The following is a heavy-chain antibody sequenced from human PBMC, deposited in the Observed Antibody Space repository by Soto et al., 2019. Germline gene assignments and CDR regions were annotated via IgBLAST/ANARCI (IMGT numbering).Heavy chain of an antibody. J-gene: IGHJ4*02. D-gene: IGHD3-10*01. CDR3: ARSKRITMVRGVVYFDY. CDR2: FYYRGNI. Sequence: SETLSLTCTVSGDSISSANFYWGWIRQPPGRGLEWIGSFYYRGNIHYNPSLKSRVTISVDTSKNQFSLKLSSVTAADTAVYYCARSKRITMVRGVVYFDYWGQGTLVTVSS. V-gene: IGHV4-39*07. CDR1: GDSISSANFY.